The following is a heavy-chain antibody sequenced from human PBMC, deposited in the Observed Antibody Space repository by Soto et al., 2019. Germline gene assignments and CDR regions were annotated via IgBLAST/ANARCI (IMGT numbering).Heavy chain of an antibody. CDR1: GFTFNTYA. CDR2: ISYDGKSK. CDR3: ARDGHLSGWNPYYSHFAMDV. J-gene: IGHJ6*02. D-gene: IGHD6-19*01. V-gene: IGHV3-30*04. Sequence: QVQLVESGGGVVQPGRSLRLSCAASGFTFNTYALHWVRQAPGKGLEWVAVISYDGKSKYYGDSMKGRFYISRDNPKNTLYLEMNSVRPEDTAVYYCARDGHLSGWNPYYSHFAMDVWGQGTTVIVSS.